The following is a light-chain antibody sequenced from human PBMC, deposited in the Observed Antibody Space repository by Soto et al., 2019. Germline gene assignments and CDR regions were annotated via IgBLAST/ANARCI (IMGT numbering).Light chain of an antibody. CDR1: SSDVGAFNY. V-gene: IGLV2-14*03. J-gene: IGLJ1*01. CDR3: SSYAGSTLV. Sequence: LTQPASVSGSPGQSITISCTGTSSDVGAFNYVSWYQQYPGKAPKLLIYDVSNRPSGVSNRFSGSKSGNTASLTVSGLQAEDEADYYCSSYAGSTLVFGTGTRSPS. CDR2: DVS.